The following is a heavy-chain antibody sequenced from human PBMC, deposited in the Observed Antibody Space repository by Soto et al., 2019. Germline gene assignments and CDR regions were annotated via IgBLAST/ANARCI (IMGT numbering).Heavy chain of an antibody. CDR2: IYWNDDK. V-gene: IGHV2-5*01. CDR3: APDLTGGLFVVVPAAIPAMASNWFDP. J-gene: IGHJ5*02. Sequence: QITLKESGPTLVKPTQTLTLTCTFSGFSLSTSGVGVGWIRQPPGKALEWLARIYWNDDKLYSPSLKSRLTIPKDTSKHEVVLTMTNKDPVDTATYYRAPDLTGGLFVVVPAAIPAMASNWFDPWGQGTLVTVSS. D-gene: IGHD2-2*01. CDR1: GFSLSTSGVG.